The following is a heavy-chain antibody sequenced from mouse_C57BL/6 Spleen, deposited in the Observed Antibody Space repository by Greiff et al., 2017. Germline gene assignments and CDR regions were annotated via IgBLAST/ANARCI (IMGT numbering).Heavy chain of an antibody. CDR3: AREGDDYDAVAWFAY. J-gene: IGHJ3*01. V-gene: IGHV3-6*01. CDR1: GYSITSGYY. D-gene: IGHD2-4*01. Sequence: EVQLQESGPGLVKPSQSLSLTCSVTGYSITSGYYWNWIRQFPGNKLEWMGYISYDGSNNYNPSLKNRISITRDTSKHQFFLKLNPVTTEDTATYYCAREGDDYDAVAWFAYWGQGTLVTVSA. CDR2: ISYDGSN.